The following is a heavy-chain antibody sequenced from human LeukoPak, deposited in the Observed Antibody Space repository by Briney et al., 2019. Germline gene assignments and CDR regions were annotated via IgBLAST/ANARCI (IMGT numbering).Heavy chain of an antibody. J-gene: IGHJ4*02. CDR1: GFTFSSYW. D-gene: IGHD6-13*01. CDR3: ARDRIAAAGTDYDY. V-gene: IGHV3-7*01. Sequence: GGSLRLSCGASGFTFSSYWMTWVRQAPGKGLEWVANIKGDGSARYYVDSVKGRFTISRDNAYNSVYLQMNSLRPEDTAAYYCARDRIAAAGTDYDYWGQGVLVTVSS. CDR2: IKGDGSAR.